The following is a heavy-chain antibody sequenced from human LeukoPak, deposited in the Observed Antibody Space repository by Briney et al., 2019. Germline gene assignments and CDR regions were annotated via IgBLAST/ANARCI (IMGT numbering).Heavy chain of an antibody. V-gene: IGHV4-39*07. J-gene: IGHJ5*02. CDR3: ARDGAVPAAIVRDYWFDP. D-gene: IGHD2-2*01. CDR2: INYSGST. Sequence: PSETLSLTCTLSGGSVTSSSFYWAWIRQPPGKGLECIGTINYSGSTYYNPSLKSRVTISVDTSKNQFSLKLSSVTAADTAVYYCARDGAVPAAIVRDYWFDPWGQGTLVTVSS. CDR1: GGSVTSSSFY.